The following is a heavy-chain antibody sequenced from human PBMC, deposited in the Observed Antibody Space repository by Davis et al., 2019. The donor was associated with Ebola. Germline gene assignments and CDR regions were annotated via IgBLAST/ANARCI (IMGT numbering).Heavy chain of an antibody. CDR1: GYTFTGYY. CDR3: ARGLGATIIVQGY. V-gene: IGHV1-2*02. Sequence: ASVKVSCKASGYTFTGYYMHWVRQAPGQGLEWMGWINPNSGGTNYAQKFQGRVTMTRDTSISTAYMELSRLRSDDTAVYYCARGLGATIIVQGYWGQGTLVTVSS. CDR2: INPNSGGT. J-gene: IGHJ4*02. D-gene: IGHD5-12*01.